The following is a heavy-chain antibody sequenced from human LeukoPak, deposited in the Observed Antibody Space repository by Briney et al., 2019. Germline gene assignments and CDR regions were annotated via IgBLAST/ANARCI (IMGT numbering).Heavy chain of an antibody. CDR2: ISSSSSYI. V-gene: IGHV3-21*04. J-gene: IGHJ2*01. CDR3: ARDRYCSSTSCYGGYFDL. Sequence: GGSLRLSCAASGFTFSSYSMNWVRQAPGKGLEWVSSISSSSSYIYYADSVKGRFTISRDNAKNSLYLQMNSLGAEDTAVYYCARDRYCSSTSCYGGYFDLWGRGTLVTVSS. CDR1: GFTFSSYS. D-gene: IGHD2-2*01.